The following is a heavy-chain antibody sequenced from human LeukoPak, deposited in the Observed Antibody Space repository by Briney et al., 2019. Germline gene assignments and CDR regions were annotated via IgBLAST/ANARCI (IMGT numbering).Heavy chain of an antibody. CDR1: GGSISSYY. Sequence: SETLSLTCTVSGGSISSYYWSWIRQPAGKGLEWIGRIYSSGSTNYNPSLRSRVTMSVDTSKNQFSLKLSSVTAADTAVYYCARDPGFYGSGTRGSFDIWGQGTMVTVSS. CDR2: IYSSGST. D-gene: IGHD3-10*01. V-gene: IGHV4-4*07. CDR3: ARDPGFYGSGTRGSFDI. J-gene: IGHJ3*02.